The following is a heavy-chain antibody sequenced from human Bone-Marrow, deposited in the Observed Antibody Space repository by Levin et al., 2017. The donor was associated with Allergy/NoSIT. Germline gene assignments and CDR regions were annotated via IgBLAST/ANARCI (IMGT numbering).Heavy chain of an antibody. CDR2: IYNNGNT. Sequence: ESLKISCTVSGDSINTYYWSWVRQPPGRTLEWIGIIYNNGNTNYNPSLTTRVTISVDTSKKQFSLRLTSVTAADTAVYYCARGAGWLPDSWGQGTLVTVSS. J-gene: IGHJ5*01. CDR3: ARGAGWLPDS. CDR1: GDSINTYY. D-gene: IGHD5-24*01. V-gene: IGHV4-59*01.